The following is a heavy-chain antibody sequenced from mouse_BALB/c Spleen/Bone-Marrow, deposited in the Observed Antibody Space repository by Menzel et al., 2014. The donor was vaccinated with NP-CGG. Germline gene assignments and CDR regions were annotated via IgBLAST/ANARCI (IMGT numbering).Heavy chain of an antibody. V-gene: IGHV1S81*02. Sequence: QVQLKQSGAELVKPGASVKLSCKASGYTFTSYWMHWVKQRPGQGLEWIGEINPSNGRTNYNEKFKSKATLTVDKSSSTAYMQLSSLTSEDSAVYYCARCYYGSYFDYWGQGTTLTVSS. J-gene: IGHJ2*01. D-gene: IGHD2-1*01. CDR2: INPSNGRT. CDR3: ARCYYGSYFDY. CDR1: GYTFTSYW.